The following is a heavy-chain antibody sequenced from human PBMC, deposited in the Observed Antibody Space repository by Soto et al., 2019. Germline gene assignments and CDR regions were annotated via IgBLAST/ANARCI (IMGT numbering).Heavy chain of an antibody. CDR1: GYTFTGYY. CDR3: ARDYYDSSGYYHFDY. D-gene: IGHD3-22*01. J-gene: IGHJ4*02. CDR2: INPNSGGT. Sequence: GASVKVSCKASGYTFTGYYMHWVRQAPGQGLEWMGWINPNSGGTNYAQKFQGWVTMTRDTSISTAYMELSRLRSDDTAVYYCARDYYDSSGYYHFDYWGQGTLVTVS. V-gene: IGHV1-2*04.